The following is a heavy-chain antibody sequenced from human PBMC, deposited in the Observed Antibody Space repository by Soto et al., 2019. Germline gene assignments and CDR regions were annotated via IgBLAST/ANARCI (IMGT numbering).Heavy chain of an antibody. J-gene: IGHJ3*02. CDR3: ASPGRYRSGWRNAFDI. Sequence: GGSLRLSCAASGVTFSSYGMHWVRQAPGKGLVWVSRINSDGSSTRYAASVKGRFTISRDNAKNTLSLQMNSLRAEDTAVYSCASPGRYRSGWRNAFDIWGQGTMVTVSS. CDR2: INSDGSST. CDR1: GVTFSSYG. V-gene: IGHV3-74*01. D-gene: IGHD6-19*01.